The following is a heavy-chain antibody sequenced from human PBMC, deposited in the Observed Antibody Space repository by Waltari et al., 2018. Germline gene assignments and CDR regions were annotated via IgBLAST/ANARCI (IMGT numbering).Heavy chain of an antibody. CDR2: LFDGGRT. V-gene: IGHV4-61*09. D-gene: IGHD3-16*01. CDR1: GGSISSGNYY. Sequence: QVLLQESGPGLVKPSQTMSLTCTVSGGSISSGNYYWNWIRQPAGKGLEWIGYLFDGGRTNYNPSLKSRVTISVDTSKNQFSLNLSSVTAADTAVYYCARRARSGGHFDYWGQGTLVTVSS. CDR3: ARRARSGGHFDY. J-gene: IGHJ4*02.